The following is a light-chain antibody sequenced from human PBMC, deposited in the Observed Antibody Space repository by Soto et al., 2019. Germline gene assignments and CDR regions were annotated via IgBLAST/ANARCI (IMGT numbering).Light chain of an antibody. CDR1: SSDVGIYKY. CDR2: EVS. J-gene: IGLJ2*01. Sequence: QSALTQPASVSGSPGQSITISCTGTSSDVGIYKYVSWYQQHPGKAPNLMIYEVSNRPSGVSNRFSGSKSGNTASLTLSGLQAEDEADYSCSSYTSSSTVVFGGGTKVTVL. V-gene: IGLV2-14*01. CDR3: SSYTSSSTVV.